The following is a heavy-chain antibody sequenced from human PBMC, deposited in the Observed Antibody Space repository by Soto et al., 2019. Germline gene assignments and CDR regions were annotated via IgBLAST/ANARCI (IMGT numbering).Heavy chain of an antibody. CDR1: GGTFSSYA. CDR3: ARVGGTGGYTYGLDY. Sequence: ASVKVSCKASGGTFSSYAISWVRQAPGQGLEWMGGIIPVFGTGIYAQKFQGRVTITADKSTNTAYMELSSLRSEDTAVYFCARVGGTGGYTYGLDYWGHGTLATVSS. D-gene: IGHD5-18*01. J-gene: IGHJ4*01. V-gene: IGHV1-69*06. CDR2: IIPVFGTG.